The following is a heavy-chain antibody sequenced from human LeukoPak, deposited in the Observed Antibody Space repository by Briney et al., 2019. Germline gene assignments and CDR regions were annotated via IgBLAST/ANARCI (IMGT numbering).Heavy chain of an antibody. CDR2: ISYDGSNK. CDR1: GFTFSSYA. D-gene: IGHD5-18*01. CDR3: ARGSPRHSYGYLFDY. V-gene: IGHV3-30*04. Sequence: HPGGSLRLSCAASGFTFSSYAMHWVRQAPGKGLEWVAVISYDGSNKYYADSVKGRFTISRDNSKNTLYLQMNSLRAEDTAVYYCARGSPRHSYGYLFDYWGQGTLVTVSS. J-gene: IGHJ4*02.